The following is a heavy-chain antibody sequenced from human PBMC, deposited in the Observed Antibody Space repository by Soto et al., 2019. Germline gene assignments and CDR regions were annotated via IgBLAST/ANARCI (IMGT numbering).Heavy chain of an antibody. J-gene: IGHJ4*02. CDR1: GFTFSSYD. CDR3: AKVLESYSSAWYFDY. D-gene: IGHD6-25*01. Sequence: QVQLVQSGGGVVQPGRSLRLSCAASGFTFSSYDLHWVRHAPGKGLEWVAGIAYDGSRQYYGDSVKGRFTISRDTSKNTLYLQMNSLRAEDTAVYYCAKVLESYSSAWYFDYWGQGTLVSVSS. CDR2: IAYDGSRQ. V-gene: IGHV3-30*18.